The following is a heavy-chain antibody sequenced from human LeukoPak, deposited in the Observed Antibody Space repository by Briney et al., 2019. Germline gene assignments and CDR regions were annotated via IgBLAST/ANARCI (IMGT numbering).Heavy chain of an antibody. J-gene: IGHJ4*02. D-gene: IGHD5-12*01. Sequence: SVKVSCKASGGTFSSYAISWVRQAPGQGLEWMGGIIPIFGTANYAQKFQGRVTITTDESTSTAYMELSSLRSEDTAVYYCARGSGYRGRNDYWGQGTLVTVSS. CDR2: IIPIFGTA. CDR1: GGTFSSYA. V-gene: IGHV1-69*05. CDR3: ARGSGYRGRNDY.